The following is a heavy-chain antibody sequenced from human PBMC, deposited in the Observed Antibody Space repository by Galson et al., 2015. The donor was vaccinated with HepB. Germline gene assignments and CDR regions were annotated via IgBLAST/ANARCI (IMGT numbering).Heavy chain of an antibody. CDR2: ISPNSGDT. CDR1: GYTFTNYY. Sequence: SVKVSCKASGYTFTNYYIHWVRQAPGEGLEWMGWISPNSGDTTYSQKFQGRITMTRDTSINTAYMELSSLRSDDTAVYYCARVVYGMDVWRLWTTVAVSS. CDR3: ARVVYGMDV. J-gene: IGHJ6*02. V-gene: IGHV1-2*02.